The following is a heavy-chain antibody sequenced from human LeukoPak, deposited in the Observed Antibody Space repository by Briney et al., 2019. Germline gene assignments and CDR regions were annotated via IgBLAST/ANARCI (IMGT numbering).Heavy chain of an antibody. CDR3: ARCSSTSSAKIDF. D-gene: IGHD2-2*01. Sequence: SQTLSLTCTVSGGSIRSGGYYWSWTRQHPGKGLEWIGYIYYSGSTYYNPSLKSRVSISVDMSKNQFSLKLSSVTAADTAVYYCARCSSTSSAKIDFWGQGTLVTVSS. CDR1: GGSIRSGGYY. CDR2: IYYSGST. V-gene: IGHV4-31*03. J-gene: IGHJ4*02.